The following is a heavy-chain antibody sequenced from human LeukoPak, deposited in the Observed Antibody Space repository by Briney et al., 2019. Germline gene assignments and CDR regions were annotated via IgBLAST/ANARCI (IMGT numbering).Heavy chain of an antibody. CDR2: ISAYNGNT. CDR3: ARQGRAVYYYGSGEPIDY. V-gene: IGHV1-18*01. Sequence: GASVKVSCKASGYTFTSYGISWVRQAPGQGLEWMGWISAYNGNTNYAQELQGRVTMTTDTSTSTAYVELRSLRSDDTAVYYCARQGRAVYYYGSGEPIDYWGQGTLVTVSS. CDR1: GYTFTSYG. J-gene: IGHJ4*02. D-gene: IGHD3-10*01.